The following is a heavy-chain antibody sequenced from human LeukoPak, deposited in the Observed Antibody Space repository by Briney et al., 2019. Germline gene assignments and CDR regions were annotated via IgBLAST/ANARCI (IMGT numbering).Heavy chain of an antibody. CDR2: ISAYNGNT. V-gene: IGHV1-18*01. J-gene: IGHJ3*02. CDR1: GGTFSSYA. Sequence: ASVKVSCKASGGTFSSYAISWVRQAPGQGLEWMGWISAYNGNTNYAQKLQGRVTMTTDTSTSTAYMELRSLRSDDTAVYYCARNLVTVLGGGGAFDIWGQGTMVTVSS. D-gene: IGHD3-16*01. CDR3: ARNLVTVLGGGGAFDI.